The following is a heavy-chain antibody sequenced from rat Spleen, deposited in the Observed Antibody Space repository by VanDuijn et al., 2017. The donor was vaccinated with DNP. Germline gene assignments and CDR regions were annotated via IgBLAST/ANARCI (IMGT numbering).Heavy chain of an antibody. CDR1: GFSLTSYP. CDR2: IWTGGST. J-gene: IGHJ2*01. V-gene: IGHV2-30*01. CDR3: ARGDYDGSYYSYYFDY. Sequence: QVQLKESGPGLMQPSETLSLTCTVSGFSLTSYPVHWVRQPSGKGLEWMGLIWTGGSTEYNSALKSRLSISRDTSKSQVFLKMNSLQTEDTATYYCARGDYDGSYYSYYFDYWGQGVMVTVSS. D-gene: IGHD1-12*02.